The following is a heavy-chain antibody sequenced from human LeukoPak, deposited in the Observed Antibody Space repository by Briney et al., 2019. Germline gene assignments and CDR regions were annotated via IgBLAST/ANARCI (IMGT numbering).Heavy chain of an antibody. CDR2: ISAYNGNT. D-gene: IGHD3-16*01. CDR3: ARHLHRRVGDSGDYTFDC. CDR1: GYTFLNYG. Sequence: GASVKVSCKVSGYTFLNYGISWVRQAPGQGLEWVGRISAYNGNTKYAQKFQGRVTMTTDTSTTTGYLELRSLSSDDTAVYYCARHLHRRVGDSGDYTFDCWGQGTLISVSS. J-gene: IGHJ4*02. V-gene: IGHV1-18*01.